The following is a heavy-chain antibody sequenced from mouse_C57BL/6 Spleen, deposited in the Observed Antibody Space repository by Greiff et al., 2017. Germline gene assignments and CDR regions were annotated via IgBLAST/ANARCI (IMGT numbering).Heavy chain of an antibody. Sequence: QVQLQQPGAELVRPGTSVKLSCKASGYTFTSYWMHWVKQRPGQGLEWIGVIDPSDSYTNYNHKFKGKATLTVDTSSSTADMQLSSRTSEDAAVYYCARRGYYYGSTFDYWGQGTTLTVSS. CDR2: IDPSDSYT. J-gene: IGHJ2*01. CDR1: GYTFTSYW. V-gene: IGHV1-59*01. CDR3: ARRGYYYGSTFDY. D-gene: IGHD1-1*01.